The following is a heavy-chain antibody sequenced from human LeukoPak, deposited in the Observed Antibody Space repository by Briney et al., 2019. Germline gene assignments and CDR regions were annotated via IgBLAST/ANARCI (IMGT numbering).Heavy chain of an antibody. V-gene: IGHV4-39*02. CDR1: GGSISSSSYY. J-gene: IGHJ4*02. D-gene: IGHD3-22*01. CDR2: IYYSGST. Sequence: PSETLSLTCTVSGGSISSSSYYWGWIRQPPGKGLEWLGSIYYSGSTYYNPSLKSRVTISVDTSKNQFSLKLSSVTAADTAVYYCARDGRYDSSSIGYWGQGTLVTVSS. CDR3: ARDGRYDSSSIGY.